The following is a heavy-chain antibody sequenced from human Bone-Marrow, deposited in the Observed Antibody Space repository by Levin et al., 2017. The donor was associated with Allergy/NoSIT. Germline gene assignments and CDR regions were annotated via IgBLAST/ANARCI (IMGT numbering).Heavy chain of an antibody. J-gene: IGHJ5*02. CDR3: ARAVQLERRVWNWFDP. V-gene: IGHV4-34*01. D-gene: IGHD1-1*01. Sequence: SQTLSLTCAVYGGSFSGSYWSWIRQPPGKGLEWIGEINHSGSTNYNPSLKSRVTISVDTSKNQFSLKLSSVTAADTAVYYCARAVQLERRVWNWFDPWGQGTLVTVSS. CDR1: GGSFSGSY. CDR2: INHSGST.